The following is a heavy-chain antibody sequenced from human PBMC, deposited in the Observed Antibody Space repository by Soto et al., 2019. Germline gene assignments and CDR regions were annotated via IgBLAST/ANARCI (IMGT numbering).Heavy chain of an antibody. D-gene: IGHD6-6*01. CDR1: GYTFTSYA. V-gene: IGHV1-3*01. Sequence: ASVKVSCKASGYTFTSYAMHWVRQAPGQRLEWMGWINAGNGNTKYSQKFQGRVTITRDTSASTAYMELSSLRSDDTAVYYCARVYSSSSIVWWFDPWGQGTLVTSPQ. J-gene: IGHJ5*02. CDR2: INAGNGNT. CDR3: ARVYSSSSIVWWFDP.